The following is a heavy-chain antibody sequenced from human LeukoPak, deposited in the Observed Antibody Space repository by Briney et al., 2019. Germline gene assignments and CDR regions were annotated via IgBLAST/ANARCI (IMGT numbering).Heavy chain of an antibody. D-gene: IGHD1-26*01. CDR2: IKQDGSEK. V-gene: IGHV3-7*01. CDR3: ARDRYSGSYYDYYYYYYGMDV. Sequence: GGSLRLSCAASGFTFSSYWMSWVRQAPGKGLEWVDNIKQDGSEKYYVDSVKGRFTISRDNAKNSLYLQMNSLRAEDTAVYYCARDRYSGSYYDYYYYYYGMDVWGQGTTVTVSS. CDR1: GFTFSSYW. J-gene: IGHJ6*02.